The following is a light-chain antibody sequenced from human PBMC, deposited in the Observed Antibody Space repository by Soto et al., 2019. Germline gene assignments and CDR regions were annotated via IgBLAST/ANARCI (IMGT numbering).Light chain of an antibody. CDR1: QSISDY. CDR2: RTS. Sequence: DIQMTQSPSSLSASVGDRVTITCRASQSISDYLNWYQQKPGKVPKLLIFRTSTLHSGVPSRFSGSGSGTDFTLTISSLQPEDFATYYCQQSYSAPETFGGGTKVDIK. J-gene: IGKJ4*01. CDR3: QQSYSAPET. V-gene: IGKV1-39*01.